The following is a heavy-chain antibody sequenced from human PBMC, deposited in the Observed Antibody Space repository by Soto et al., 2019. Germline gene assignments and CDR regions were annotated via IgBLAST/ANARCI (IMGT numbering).Heavy chain of an antibody. CDR1: GFTLSNYA. V-gene: IGHV3-33*01. CDR3: ARKGSGWTFDY. Sequence: QVQLVESGGGVVQPGRSLRLSCAASGFTLSNYAMHWVRQAPGKGLEWVAVIWYDGSYKYYADSMKGRFTISRDSSKNTLYLQVNSLRADDTAMYYCARKGSGWTFDYWGQGTLVTVSS. CDR2: IWYDGSYK. J-gene: IGHJ4*02. D-gene: IGHD6-19*01.